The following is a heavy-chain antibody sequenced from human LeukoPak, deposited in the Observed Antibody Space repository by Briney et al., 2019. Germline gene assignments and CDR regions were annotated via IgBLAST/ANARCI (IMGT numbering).Heavy chain of an antibody. J-gene: IGHJ3*02. CDR3: ARREVVPAASGAFDI. D-gene: IGHD2-2*01. CDR1: GGTFSSYA. Sequence: ASVKVSCKASGGTFSSYAISWVRQAPGQGLEWMGGIIPIFGTANYAQKFQGRVTITADESTSTAYMELSSLRSEDTAVYYCARREVVPAASGAFDIWGQGTMVTVSS. CDR2: IIPIFGTA. V-gene: IGHV1-69*13.